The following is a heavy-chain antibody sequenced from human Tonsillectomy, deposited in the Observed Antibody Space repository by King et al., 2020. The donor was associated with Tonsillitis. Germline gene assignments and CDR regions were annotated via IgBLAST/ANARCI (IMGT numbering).Heavy chain of an antibody. CDR3: ARGGFTSDY. J-gene: IGHJ4*02. CDR1: GGSISSYY. CDR2: IYYSGST. V-gene: IGHV4-59*01. Sequence: VQLQESGPGLVKPSETLSLTCTVSGGSISSYYWSWIRQPPGKGLEWMGYIYYSGSTNYNPSLKSRVTISVDTSKNQFSLKLSSVTAADTAVYYCARGGFTSDYWGQGTLVTVSS.